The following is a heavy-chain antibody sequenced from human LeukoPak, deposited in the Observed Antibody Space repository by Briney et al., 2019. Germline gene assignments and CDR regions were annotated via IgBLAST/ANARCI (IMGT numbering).Heavy chain of an antibody. CDR3: ARHRFHYFDY. J-gene: IGHJ4*02. CDR2: IYYSGST. D-gene: IGHD3-16*01. V-gene: IGHV4-59*08. CDR1: GGSISSYY. Sequence: SETLSLTCTVSGGSISSYYWSWIRQPPGKGLEWIGYIYYSGSTSYNPSLKSRVTISVDTSKNQFSLKLSSVTAADTAVYYCARHRFHYFDYWGQGTLVTVSS.